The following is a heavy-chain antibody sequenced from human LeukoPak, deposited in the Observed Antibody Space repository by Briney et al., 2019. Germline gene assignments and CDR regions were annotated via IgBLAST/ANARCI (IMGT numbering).Heavy chain of an antibody. CDR3: ARGGGYCSGGSCYRVYYYYYYMDV. D-gene: IGHD2-15*01. Sequence: ASVKVSCKASGYTFTGYYLHWVRQAPGQGLEWMGWINPNSGGTNYAQKFQGRVTMTRDTSISTAYMELSRLRSDDTAVDYCARGGGYCSGGSCYRVYYYYYYMDVWGKGTAVTISS. CDR1: GYTFTGYY. CDR2: INPNSGGT. J-gene: IGHJ6*03. V-gene: IGHV1-2*02.